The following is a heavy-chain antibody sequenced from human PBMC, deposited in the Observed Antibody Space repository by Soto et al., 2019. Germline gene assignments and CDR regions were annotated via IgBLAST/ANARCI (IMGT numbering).Heavy chain of an antibody. V-gene: IGHV5-51*03. CDR2: VFPGDSDT. J-gene: IGHJ4*02. D-gene: IGHD6-25*01. CDR1: GYSFTTSW. CDR3: AAGSDYGGAFLY. Sequence: GESLKISCKAAGYSFTTSWIGWVRQVPGKGLEWMGVVFPGDSDTRYSPSFEGHVSISADKSITSAYLEWSTLKASDTAIYYCAAGSDYGGAFLYWGQGSLVTVSS.